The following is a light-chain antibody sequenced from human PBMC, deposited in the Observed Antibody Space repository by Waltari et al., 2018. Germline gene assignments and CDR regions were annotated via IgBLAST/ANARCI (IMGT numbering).Light chain of an antibody. J-gene: IGKJ2*01. CDR1: QSISSW. CDR2: KAS. Sequence: DIQMTLSPSTLSASVGDRVTITCRASQSISSWLAWYQQKPGKAPKLLIYKASSLESGVPSRFSGSGSGTEFTLTISSLQPDDFATYYCQQYNSYLYTFGQGTKLEIK. CDR3: QQYNSYLYT. V-gene: IGKV1-5*03.